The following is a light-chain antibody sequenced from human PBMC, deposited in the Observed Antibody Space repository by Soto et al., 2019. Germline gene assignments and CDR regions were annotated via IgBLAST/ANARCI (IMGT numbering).Light chain of an antibody. CDR2: QVS. CDR3: MQYTHWAHT. J-gene: IGKJ2*01. Sequence: DVVLAQSPLSLPVSPGQPASIACRSSHGLEMSDGKSSLSWYHQRPGQSPRRLVYQVSNRDSGVPDRFSGSGSGTDFTLKISRVEAEDVGLYYCMQYTHWAHTFGQGTKLEIQ. CDR1: HGLEMSDGKSS. V-gene: IGKV2-30*01.